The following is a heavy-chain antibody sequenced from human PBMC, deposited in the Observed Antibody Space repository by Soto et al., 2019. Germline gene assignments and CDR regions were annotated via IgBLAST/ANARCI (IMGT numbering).Heavy chain of an antibody. D-gene: IGHD3-3*01. CDR2: ISYDGSNK. CDR1: GFTFSSYG. Sequence: QVQLVESGGGVVQPGRSLRLSCAASGFTFSSYGMHWVRQAPGKGLEWVAVISYDGSNKYYADSVKGRFTISRDNSKNTLYLQMNRLRAEDTAVYYCAKDRVGVVITHYFDYWGQGTLVTVSS. V-gene: IGHV3-30*18. CDR3: AKDRVGVVITHYFDY. J-gene: IGHJ4*02.